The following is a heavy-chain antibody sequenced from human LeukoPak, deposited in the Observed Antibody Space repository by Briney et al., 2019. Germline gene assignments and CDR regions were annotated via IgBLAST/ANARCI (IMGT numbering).Heavy chain of an antibody. V-gene: IGHV3-23*01. J-gene: IGHJ6*03. D-gene: IGHD3-10*01. CDR1: GFTFSSYS. CDR2: ISRSGVAT. CDR3: AKDYYGSGPYYYYYYYMDV. Sequence: PGGSLRLSCAASGFTFSSYSMNWVRQAPGKGLEWVSTISRSGVATYYANSVKGRFTISRDNSKNTLYLQMNSLRAEDTAVYYCAKDYYGSGPYYYYYYYMDVWGKGTTVTISS.